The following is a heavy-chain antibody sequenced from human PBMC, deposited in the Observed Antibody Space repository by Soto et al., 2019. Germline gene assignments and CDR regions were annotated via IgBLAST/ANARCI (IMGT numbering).Heavy chain of an antibody. Sequence: VPLRLPCTVSGGTISSHGRSWVRQKPGKGLEWVSAISGSGGSTYYADSVKGRFTISRDNSKNTLYLQMNSLRAEDTAVYYCAKSTEQWLVPSAFWVQGTPVTVSS. CDR1: GGTISSHG. J-gene: IGHJ4*02. CDR2: ISGSGGST. CDR3: AKSTEQWLVPSAF. V-gene: IGHV3-23*01. D-gene: IGHD6-19*01.